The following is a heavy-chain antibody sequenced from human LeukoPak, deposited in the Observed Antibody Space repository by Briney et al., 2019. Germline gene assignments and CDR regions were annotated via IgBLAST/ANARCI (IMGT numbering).Heavy chain of an antibody. CDR2: MNPNSGNT. V-gene: IGHV1-8*03. Sequence: ASVTVSFKSSGYTFTIYDINWVRQATGQGLEWMGWMNPNSGNTGYAQKFQRRVTITRNTSISTAYMELSSLRSEDTAVYYCARGRGYSSSDYWGQGTLVTVSS. J-gene: IGHJ4*02. CDR1: GYTFTIYD. CDR3: ARGRGYSSSDY. D-gene: IGHD6-13*01.